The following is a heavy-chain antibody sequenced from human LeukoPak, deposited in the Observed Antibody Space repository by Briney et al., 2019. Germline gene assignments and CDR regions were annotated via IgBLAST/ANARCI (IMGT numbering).Heavy chain of an antibody. J-gene: IGHJ3*02. Sequence: GGSLRLSCAASGFTFSSYAMSWVRQAPGKGLEWVSAISGIGGSTYYADSVKGRFTISRDNSKNKLYLKMNSLRAEDTDVYYCAKDQGGQDAGAFDIWGQGTMVTVSS. CDR2: ISGIGGST. D-gene: IGHD3-10*01. CDR3: AKDQGGQDAGAFDI. CDR1: GFTFSSYA. V-gene: IGHV3-23*01.